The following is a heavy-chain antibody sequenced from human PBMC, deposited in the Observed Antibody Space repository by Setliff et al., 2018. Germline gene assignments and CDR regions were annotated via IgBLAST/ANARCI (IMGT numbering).Heavy chain of an antibody. CDR2: FHTGGAT. D-gene: IGHD3-10*01. CDR3: ARESATIGEFPLYYFDK. Sequence: TLSLTCSVSGGSISSGGFYWSWIRQSAGRGLEWIGHFHTGGATDYNLSLKSRVTISLDSSKNQFSLRLSSVTAADAAVYFCARESATIGEFPLYYFDKWGQGTPVTVSS. V-gene: IGHV4-61*09. CDR1: GGSISSGGFY. J-gene: IGHJ4*02.